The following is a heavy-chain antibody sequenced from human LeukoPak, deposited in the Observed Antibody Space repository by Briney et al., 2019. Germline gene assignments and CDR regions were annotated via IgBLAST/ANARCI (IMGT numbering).Heavy chain of an antibody. J-gene: IGHJ6*03. CDR1: EFTFSSFW. V-gene: IGHV3-23*01. D-gene: IGHD3-10*01. CDR3: AKVNDAELLWFGELKWDYYMDV. Sequence: AGGSLRLSCAASEFTFSSFWMSWVRQAPGKGLEWVSAISGSGGSTYYADSVKGRFTISRDNSKNTLYLQMNSLRAEDTAVYYCAKVNDAELLWFGELKWDYYMDVWGKGTTVTVSS. CDR2: ISGSGGST.